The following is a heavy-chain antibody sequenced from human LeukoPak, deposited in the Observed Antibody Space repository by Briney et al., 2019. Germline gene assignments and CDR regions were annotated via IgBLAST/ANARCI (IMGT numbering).Heavy chain of an antibody. J-gene: IGHJ4*02. CDR3: ARVFGSLGYCSGGSCYPDDY. V-gene: IGHV1-8*01. D-gene: IGHD2-15*01. Sequence: ASVKVSCTASGYTFTSYDINWVRQATGQGLEWMGWMNPNSGNTGYAQKFQGRVTMTRNTSISTAYMELSSLRSEDTAVYYCARVFGSLGYCSGGSCYPDDYWGQGTLVTVSS. CDR2: MNPNSGNT. CDR1: GYTFTSYD.